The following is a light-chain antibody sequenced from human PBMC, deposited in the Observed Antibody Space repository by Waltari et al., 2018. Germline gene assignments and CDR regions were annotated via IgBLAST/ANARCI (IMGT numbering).Light chain of an antibody. CDR3: SSYTTSSAPGV. CDR2: EVS. J-gene: IGLJ1*01. Sequence: QSALTQPASVSGSPGQSITISCSGTDSDVGAYDFVSWYQQHPGKAPHLLIYEVSNRPSGISNRFSASKSGNTASLTIAGLQAEDEADYYCSSYTTSSAPGVFGTVTRVTVL. CDR1: DSDVGAYDF. V-gene: IGLV2-14*01.